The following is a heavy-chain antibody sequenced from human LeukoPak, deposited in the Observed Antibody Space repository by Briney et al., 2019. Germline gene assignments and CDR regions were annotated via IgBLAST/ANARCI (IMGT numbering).Heavy chain of an antibody. J-gene: IGHJ4*02. CDR2: IYSGGYSGGGP. Sequence: GGSLRLSCAVSGFIFSSNHMNWVRQAPGKGLEWVSVIYSGGYSGGGPFYADSVKGRFTTSSDSSKNTLFLQMNSLRAEDTAVYYCARDVYGDGYNSFDYWGLGILVTVSS. CDR3: ARDVYGDGYNSFDY. D-gene: IGHD5-24*01. CDR1: GFIFSSNH. V-gene: IGHV3-66*01.